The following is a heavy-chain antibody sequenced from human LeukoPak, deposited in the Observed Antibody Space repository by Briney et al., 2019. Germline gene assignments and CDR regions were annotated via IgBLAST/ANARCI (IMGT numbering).Heavy chain of an antibody. J-gene: IGHJ4*02. CDR1: GFTFSSYG. V-gene: IGHV3-30*18. Sequence: PGGSLRLSCAASGFTFSSYGMHWVRQAPDKGLEWVAVISYDGSNKYYADSVKGRFTISRDNSKNTLYLQMNSLRAEDTAVYYCAKDHSSSWYYFDYWGQGTLVTVSS. CDR2: ISYDGSNK. D-gene: IGHD6-13*01. CDR3: AKDHSSSWYYFDY.